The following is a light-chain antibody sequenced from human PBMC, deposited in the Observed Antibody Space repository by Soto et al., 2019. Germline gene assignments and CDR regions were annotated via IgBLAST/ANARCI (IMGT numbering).Light chain of an antibody. J-gene: IGLJ1*01. Sequence: QSALTQPPSASGSPGQSVTISCTGTSSNVGNYNCVSWYQQHPGKAPKLMIYEVFKRPSGVPDRFSGSKSGNTASLTVSGLLAEDEADYYCSSYAGSNNYVFGTGTKVTVL. CDR3: SSYAGSNNYV. CDR1: SSNVGNYNC. CDR2: EVF. V-gene: IGLV2-8*01.